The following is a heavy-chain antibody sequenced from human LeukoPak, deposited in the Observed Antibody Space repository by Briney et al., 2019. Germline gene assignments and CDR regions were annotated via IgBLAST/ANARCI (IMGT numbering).Heavy chain of an antibody. V-gene: IGHV3-11*03. Sequence: PGASLRLSCAASGFTFSDYYMSWIRQAPGKGLEWVSYISSSSSYTNYADSVKGRFTISRDNAKNSLYLQMNSLRAEDTAVYYCARQLGYCSGGSCPLYYWGQGALVT. CDR1: GFTFSDYY. D-gene: IGHD2-15*01. J-gene: IGHJ4*02. CDR3: ARQLGYCSGGSCPLYY. CDR2: ISSSSSYT.